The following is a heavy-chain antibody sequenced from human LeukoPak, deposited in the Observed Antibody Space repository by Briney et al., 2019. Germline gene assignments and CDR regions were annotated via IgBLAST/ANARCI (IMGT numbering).Heavy chain of an antibody. CDR3: ATPGGRLRGPFDY. CDR2: ISGSGGST. Sequence: GGSLRLSCAASGFTFSSYAMSWVRQAPGKGLEWVSAISGSGGSTYYADSVKGRFTISRDNSKNTPYLQMNSLRAEDTAVYYCATPGGRLRGPFDYWGQGTLVTVSS. CDR1: GFTFSSYA. J-gene: IGHJ4*02. V-gene: IGHV3-23*01. D-gene: IGHD4-17*01.